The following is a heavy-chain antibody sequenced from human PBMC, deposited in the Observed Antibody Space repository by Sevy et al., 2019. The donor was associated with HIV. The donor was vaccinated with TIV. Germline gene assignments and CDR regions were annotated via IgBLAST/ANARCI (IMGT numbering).Heavy chain of an antibody. J-gene: IGHJ3*02. CDR2: IYHSGST. CDR3: ARVGETGTRNHAFDI. CDR1: GGSISSGGYS. V-gene: IGHV4-30-2*01. D-gene: IGHD1-7*01. Sequence: SETLSLTCAVSGGSISSGGYSWSWIRQPPGKGLEWIGYIYHSGSTYYNPSLKSRVTISVDRSKNQFSLKLSSVTAADTAVYYCARVGETGTRNHAFDIWGQGTMVTVSS.